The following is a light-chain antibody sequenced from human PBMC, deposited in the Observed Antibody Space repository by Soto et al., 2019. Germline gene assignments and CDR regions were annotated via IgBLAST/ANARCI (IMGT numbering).Light chain of an antibody. CDR1: SRDLGGYNY. CDR3: SSYAGSSNYV. CDR2: EVS. Sequence: QSALPQPPSASGSPGQSVTISYTGTSRDLGGYNYVSWYQQHPGKAHKLKIYEVSKRPSGVPDRFSGSKSGNTASLTVSGLQAEDEADYYCSSYAGSSNYVFGTGTKLTIL. J-gene: IGLJ1*01. V-gene: IGLV2-8*01.